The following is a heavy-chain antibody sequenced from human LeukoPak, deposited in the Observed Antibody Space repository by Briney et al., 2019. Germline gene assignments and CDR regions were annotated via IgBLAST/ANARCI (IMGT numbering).Heavy chain of an antibody. CDR1: GFTFSTYA. CDR3: AKVDERGYCSSTSCYGDY. J-gene: IGHJ4*02. V-gene: IGHV3-23*01. Sequence: GGSLRLPCAASGFTFSTYAMTWVRQAPGEGLEWVSAISGSGTYTYYADSVKGRFTISRDNSKNTLFLQMNSLRAEDTAVYYCAKVDERGYCSSTSCYGDYWGQGTLVTVSS. CDR2: ISGSGTYT. D-gene: IGHD2-2*01.